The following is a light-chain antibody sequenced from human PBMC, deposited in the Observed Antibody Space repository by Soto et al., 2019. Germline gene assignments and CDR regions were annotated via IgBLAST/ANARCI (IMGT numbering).Light chain of an antibody. CDR3: AVWDASLTGWV. CDR1: SSNIGSHY. V-gene: IGLV1-47*01. CDR2: RDG. J-gene: IGLJ3*02. Sequence: QSALTQPPSASGTPGQSLTISCAGSSSNIGSHYVYWYQHLPGTAPKLLIFRDGQRPSGVPDRFFGSKSGTSASLAISGLRSEDEAHYYCAVWDASLTGWVFGGGNKLTVL.